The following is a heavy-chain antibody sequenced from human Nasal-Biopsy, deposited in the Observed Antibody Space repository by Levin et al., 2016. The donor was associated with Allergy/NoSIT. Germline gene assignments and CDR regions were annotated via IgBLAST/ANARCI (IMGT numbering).Heavy chain of an antibody. CDR3: TRGPGISIDP. D-gene: IGHD2-15*01. Sequence: ESLKISCVASGFTFSDYWMSWVRQAPGKGLEWVANIKKDGSEESYVESVKGRFSIFRDNAKKSLYLQMHSLRVEDTAVYYCTRGPGISIDPWGQGQLVTVSS. CDR1: GFTFSDYW. V-gene: IGHV3-7*03. J-gene: IGHJ5*02. CDR2: IKKDGSEE.